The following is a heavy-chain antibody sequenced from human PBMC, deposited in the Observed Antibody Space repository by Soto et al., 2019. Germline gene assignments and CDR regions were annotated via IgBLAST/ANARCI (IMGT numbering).Heavy chain of an antibody. CDR3: AKDREGSSWYNPVDY. D-gene: IGHD6-13*01. V-gene: IGHV3-23*01. Sequence: GESLKISCAASGFSFSTYTMSWVRRAPGKGLEWVSAISGSGGSPSYADSVQGRFTISRDNPKKTLYLQMNSLRAEDTAVYYCAKDREGSSWYNPVDYWGQGTLVTVSS. J-gene: IGHJ4*02. CDR1: GFSFSTYT. CDR2: ISGSGGSP.